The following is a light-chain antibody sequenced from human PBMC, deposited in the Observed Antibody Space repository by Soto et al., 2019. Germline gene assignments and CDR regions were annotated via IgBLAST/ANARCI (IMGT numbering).Light chain of an antibody. V-gene: IGKV3-20*01. CDR1: QSVSSSC. J-gene: IGKJ1*01. CDR2: DAS. CDR3: QQYGSSPRT. Sequence: EIVLTQSPATLSLSPGERATLSCRASQSVSSSCLAWYQQKPGQAPRLLIYDASSRATGIPDRFSGSGSGTDFTLTISRLEPEDFAMYYCQQYGSSPRTFGQGTKV.